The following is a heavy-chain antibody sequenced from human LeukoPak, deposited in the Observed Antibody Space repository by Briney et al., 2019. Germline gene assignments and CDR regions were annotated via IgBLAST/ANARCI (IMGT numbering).Heavy chain of an antibody. CDR1: GYTSTSYG. CDR3: ARRGRGLLEWLLTTFDY. J-gene: IGHJ4*02. CDR2: LSAYNGNT. Sequence: ASVKVSCKASGYTSTSYGISWVRQAPGQGLEWMGWLSAYNGNTNYAQKLQGRVTMTTDTSTSTAYMELRSLRSDDTAVYYCARRGRGLLEWLLTTFDYSGQGTLVTVSS. D-gene: IGHD3-3*01. V-gene: IGHV1-18*01.